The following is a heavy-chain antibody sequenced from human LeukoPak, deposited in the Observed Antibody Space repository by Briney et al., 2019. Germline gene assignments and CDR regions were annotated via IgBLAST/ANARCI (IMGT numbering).Heavy chain of an antibody. CDR3: ARHGGGMVHQQWDWFDP. D-gene: IGHD6-19*01. V-gene: IGHV5-51*01. CDR1: GYIFSNYW. Sequence: GESLKISCKGSGYIFSNYWIGWVRQMPGKGLEWMGIIYPADSDTRYSPSFQGQVTISADKSISTAYLQWSSLKASDTAMYYCARHGGGMVHQQWDWFDPWGQGTLVTVSS. J-gene: IGHJ5*02. CDR2: IYPADSDT.